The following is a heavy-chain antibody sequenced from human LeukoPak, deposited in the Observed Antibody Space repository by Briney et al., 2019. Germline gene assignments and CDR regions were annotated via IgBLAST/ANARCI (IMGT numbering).Heavy chain of an antibody. CDR3: ARDIGGGGSAPDAFDI. J-gene: IGHJ3*02. CDR2: IYYSGST. D-gene: IGHD2-15*01. Sequence: PSQTLSLTCTVSGGSISSGDYYWSWIRQPPGKGLEWIGYIYYSGSTYYNPSLKSRVTISVDTSKNQFSLKLSSVTAADTAVYYCARDIGGGGSAPDAFDIWGQGTMVTVSS. V-gene: IGHV4-30-4*01. CDR1: GGSISSGDYY.